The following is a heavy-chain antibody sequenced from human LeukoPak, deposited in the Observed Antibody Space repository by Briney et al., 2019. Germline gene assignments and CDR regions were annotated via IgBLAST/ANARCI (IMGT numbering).Heavy chain of an antibody. V-gene: IGHV4-38-2*01. CDR2: IYHSGST. J-gene: IGHJ6*03. CDR3: PRHDYYYYYMHV. CDR1: GYSISSGYY. Sequence: PSETLSLTCAVSGYSISSGYYCGWIRQPPGKGLEWIGSIYHSGSTYYNPSLKSRVTISVDTSKNQFSLKLSSVTAADTAVYFWPRHDYYYYYMHVWRKATTVAVSS.